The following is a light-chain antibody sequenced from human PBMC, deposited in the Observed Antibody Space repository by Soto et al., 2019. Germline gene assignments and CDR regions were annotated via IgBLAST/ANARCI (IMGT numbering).Light chain of an antibody. CDR1: SSDVGGYDY. CDR2: EVN. V-gene: IGLV2-14*01. J-gene: IGLJ3*02. CDR3: SSYSSSSPVV. Sequence: QSALSQPASVSGSPGQSITISCTGNSSDVGGYDYVSWYQQNPGKAPKLMIYEVNNRPSGASSRFSGSKSGNTASLTISGLQAEDEADYYCSSYSSSSPVVFGGGTKVTVL.